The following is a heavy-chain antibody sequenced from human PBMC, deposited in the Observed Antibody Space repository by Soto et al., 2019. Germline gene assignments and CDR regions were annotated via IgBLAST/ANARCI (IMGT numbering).Heavy chain of an antibody. J-gene: IGHJ5*02. V-gene: IGHV2-5*01. D-gene: IGHD6-19*01. CDR1: GFSLRTSGVG. CDR2: IYWNDDK. CDR3: AKSGSSGWYGWFDP. Sequence: GSGPTLVNPTQTLTLTCIFSGFSLRTSGVGVGWIRQPPGKALEWLGFIYWNDDKRYSPSLKSRLTITKDTSTNQVVLTMTNMDPVDTATYYCAKSGSSGWYGWFDPWGQGALVTVSS.